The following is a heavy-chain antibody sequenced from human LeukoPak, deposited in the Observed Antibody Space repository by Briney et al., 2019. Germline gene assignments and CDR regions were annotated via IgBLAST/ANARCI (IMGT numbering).Heavy chain of an antibody. J-gene: IGHJ4*02. CDR3: ARERYDFWSGYYPFDY. CDR1: GGFISSYY. Sequence: SETLSLTCTVSGGFISSYYWSWIRQPPGKGLEWIGYIYYSGGTHYNPSLKSRVTMLVDTSKNQFSLKLTAVTAADTAVYYCARERYDFWSGYYPFDYWGQGTLVTVSS. D-gene: IGHD3-3*01. CDR2: IYYSGGT. V-gene: IGHV4-59*01.